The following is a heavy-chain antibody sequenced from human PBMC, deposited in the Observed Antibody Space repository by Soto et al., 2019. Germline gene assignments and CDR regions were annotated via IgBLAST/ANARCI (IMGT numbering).Heavy chain of an antibody. V-gene: IGHV1-18*01. D-gene: IGHD3-22*01. J-gene: IGHJ4*02. CDR3: ARIHYYDSSGYGEAGFDY. CDR1: GYTFTSYG. Sequence: ASVKVSCKASGYTFTSYGISWVRQAPGQGLEWMGWISAYNGNTNYAQKLQGRVTMTTDKSTSTAYMELRSLRSEDTAVYYCARIHYYDSSGYGEAGFDYWGQGTLVTVSS. CDR2: ISAYNGNT.